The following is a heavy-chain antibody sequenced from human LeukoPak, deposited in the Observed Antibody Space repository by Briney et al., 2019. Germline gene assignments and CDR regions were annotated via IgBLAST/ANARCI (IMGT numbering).Heavy chain of an antibody. CDR1: GGTFSSYA. CDR2: IIPIFGTA. J-gene: IGHJ4*02. D-gene: IGHD3-22*01. Sequence: SVKVSCKASGGTFSSYAISWVRQAPGQGLEWMGGIIPIFGTANYAQKFQGRVTITADESTSTAYMELSSLRSEDTAVYYCARWHYHDISGYFYYFDYWGQGALVTVSS. V-gene: IGHV1-69*13. CDR3: ARWHYHDISGYFYYFDY.